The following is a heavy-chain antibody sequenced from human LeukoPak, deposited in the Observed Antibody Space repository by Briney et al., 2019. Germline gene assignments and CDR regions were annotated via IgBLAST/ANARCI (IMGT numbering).Heavy chain of an antibody. CDR3: ARAKERAAAALDY. J-gene: IGHJ4*02. D-gene: IGHD6-13*01. Sequence: EASVKVSCKASGGTFSSYAISWVRQAPGQGLEWMGGIIPIFGTANYAQKFQGRVTITADKSTSTAYMELSSLRSEDTAVYYCARAKERAAAALDYWGQGTLVTVSS. CDR2: IIPIFGTA. CDR1: GGTFSSYA. V-gene: IGHV1-69*06.